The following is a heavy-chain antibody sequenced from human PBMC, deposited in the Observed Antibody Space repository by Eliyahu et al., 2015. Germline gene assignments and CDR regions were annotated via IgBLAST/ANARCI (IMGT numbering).Heavy chain of an antibody. CDR1: GGTFSNYA. CDR2: IIPIFGTT. CDR3: ARAVTTVTTLNFDY. J-gene: IGHJ4*02. D-gene: IGHD4-17*01. Sequence: QVQLVQSGADVKKPGSSVKVSCKASGGTFSNYAIHWVRQAPGQGLEWMGGIIPIFGTTNYAQKFQGRVTITADDSTSTAYMELTSLRSDDTAAYYCARAVTTVTTLNFDYWGQGALVTVSS. V-gene: IGHV1-69*01.